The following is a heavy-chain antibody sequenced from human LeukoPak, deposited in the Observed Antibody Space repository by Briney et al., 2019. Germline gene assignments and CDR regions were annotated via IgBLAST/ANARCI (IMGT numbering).Heavy chain of an antibody. CDR3: ARRGYSYGPFDY. V-gene: IGHV3-74*01. Sequence: PGGSLRLSCAASGFTFSSYWMHWVRQAPGKGLAWLSRINSDGSSTSYADSVKGRFTISRDNAKNTLYLQMNSLRAEDTAVYYCARRGYSYGPFDYWGQGTLVTVSS. J-gene: IGHJ4*02. CDR2: INSDGSST. CDR1: GFTFSSYW. D-gene: IGHD5-18*01.